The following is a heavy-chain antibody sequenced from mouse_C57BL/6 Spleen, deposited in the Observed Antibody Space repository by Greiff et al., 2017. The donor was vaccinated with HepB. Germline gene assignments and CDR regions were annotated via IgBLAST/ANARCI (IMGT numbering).Heavy chain of an antibody. J-gene: IGHJ1*03. CDR3: ARRVYDYDGLDFDV. D-gene: IGHD2-4*01. Sequence: EVQLQQSGPELVKPGASVKISCKASGYSFTGYYMHWVKQSHGNILDWIGYIYPYNGVSSYNQKFKGKATLTVDKSSSTAYLELRSLTSEDSAVYFCARRVYDYDGLDFDVWGTRTTVTVSS. CDR2: IYPYNGVS. CDR1: GYSFTGYY. V-gene: IGHV1-31*01.